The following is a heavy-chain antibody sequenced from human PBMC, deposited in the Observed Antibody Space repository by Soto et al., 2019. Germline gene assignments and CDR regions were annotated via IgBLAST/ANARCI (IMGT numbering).Heavy chain of an antibody. CDR1: GYSFSFYG. Sequence: ASVKVSCKASGYSFSFYGINWVRQAPGQGLEWMGWINPSDGNRNFAQKFEDGVTMTTATSTSTAFMELSSLISEDTAVYYCAADRRPTDQYKWVDPWGQGTLVTVSS. CDR3: AADRRPTDQYKWVDP. J-gene: IGHJ5*02. V-gene: IGHV1-18*01. CDR2: INPSDGNR. D-gene: IGHD1-1*01.